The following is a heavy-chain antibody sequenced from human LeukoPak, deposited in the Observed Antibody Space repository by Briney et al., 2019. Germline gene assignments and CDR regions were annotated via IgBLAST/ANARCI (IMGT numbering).Heavy chain of an antibody. CDR3: ARDLYSSRSFDP. CDR1: GGSISSYY. D-gene: IGHD6-13*01. J-gene: IGHJ5*02. V-gene: IGHV4-59*12. CDR2: IYYSGST. Sequence: SETLSLTCTVSGGSISSYYWSWIRQPPGKGLEWIGYIYYSGSTNYNPSLKSRVTISVDTSKNQFSLKLSSVTAADTAVYYCARDLYSSRSFDPWGQGTLVTVSS.